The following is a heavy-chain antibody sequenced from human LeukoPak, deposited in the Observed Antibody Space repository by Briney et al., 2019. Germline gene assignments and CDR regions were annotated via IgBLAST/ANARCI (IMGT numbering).Heavy chain of an antibody. V-gene: IGHV4-59*01. CDR3: ARGDLWFGELSRFDP. CDR2: IYYSGST. J-gene: IGHJ5*02. D-gene: IGHD3-10*01. Sequence: SETLSLTCTVSGGSISSYYWSWIRQPPGKGLEWIGYIYYSGSTNYNPSLKSRVTISVDTPKNQFSLKLSSVTAADTAVYYCARGDLWFGELSRFDPWGQGTLVTVSS. CDR1: GGSISSYY.